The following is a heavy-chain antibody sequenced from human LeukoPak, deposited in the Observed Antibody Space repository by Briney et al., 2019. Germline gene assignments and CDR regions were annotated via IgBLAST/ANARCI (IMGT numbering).Heavy chain of an antibody. J-gene: IGHJ5*02. Sequence: GGSLRLSCAASGFTFSSYAMSWVRQAPGKGLEWVSAISGSGGSTYYADSVKGRFTISRDNSKNTLYLQMNSLRAEDTAVYYCAKDPAGGPGDYKGTIRNWFDPWGQGTLVTVSS. V-gene: IGHV3-23*01. D-gene: IGHD4-17*01. CDR2: ISGSGGST. CDR1: GFTFSSYA. CDR3: AKDPAGGPGDYKGTIRNWFDP.